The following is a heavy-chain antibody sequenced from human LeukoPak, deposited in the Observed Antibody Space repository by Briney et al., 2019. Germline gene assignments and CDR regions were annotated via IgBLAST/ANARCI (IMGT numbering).Heavy chain of an antibody. CDR1: GGSISSYY. V-gene: IGHV4-59*08. D-gene: IGHD4-11*01. CDR2: TYYSGST. Sequence: SETLSLTCTVSGGSISSYYWSWIRQPPGKGLEWIGYTYYSGSTNYNPSLKSRVTISVDTSKNQFSLKLSSVTAADTAVYYCARHDDYSRAFDIWGQGTMVTVSS. J-gene: IGHJ3*02. CDR3: ARHDDYSRAFDI.